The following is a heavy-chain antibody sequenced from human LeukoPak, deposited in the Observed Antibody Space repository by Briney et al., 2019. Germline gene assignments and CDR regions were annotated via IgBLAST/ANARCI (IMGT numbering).Heavy chain of an antibody. D-gene: IGHD6-13*01. CDR1: GGSVSSGSYY. J-gene: IGHJ5*02. CDR2: IYYSGST. Sequence: SETLSLTCTVSGGSVSSGSYYWNWIRQPPGKGLEWIGHIYYSGSTNYNPSLKSRVTISVDTSKNQFSLKLSSVTAADTAVYYCARVLAAAGWFDPWGQGTLVTVSS. V-gene: IGHV4-61*01. CDR3: ARVLAAAGWFDP.